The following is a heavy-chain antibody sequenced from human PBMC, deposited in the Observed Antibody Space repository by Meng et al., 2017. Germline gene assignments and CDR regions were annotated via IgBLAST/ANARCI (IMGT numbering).Heavy chain of an antibody. D-gene: IGHD7-27*01. J-gene: IGHJ4*02. CDR1: GFTFSSYW. V-gene: IGHV3-74*01. CDR3: ARVSQTGDLTRGLDY. CDR2: INSDGSST. Sequence: VGSGGGLVQPGGSLRLSCAASGFTFSSYWMHWVRQAPGKGLVWVSRINSDGSSTSYADSVKGRFTISRDNAKNTLYLQMNSLRAEDTAVYYCARVSQTGDLTRGLDYWGQGTLVTVSS.